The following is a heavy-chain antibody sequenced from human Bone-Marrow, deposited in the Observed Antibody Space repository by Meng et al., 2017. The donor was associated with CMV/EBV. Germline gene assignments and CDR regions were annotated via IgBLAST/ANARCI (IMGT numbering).Heavy chain of an antibody. CDR3: ARDTLNWNFDY. J-gene: IGHJ4*02. CDR1: GYTFTNYG. Sequence: ASVKVSCKASGYTFTNYGFTWVRLAPGQGLEWMGWISTYNGNTKYAQKFQGRVTMTTDTSTTTAYMELRSLRSDDTAVYYCARDTLNWNFDYWGQGTLVTVSS. D-gene: IGHD1-1*01. V-gene: IGHV1-18*01. CDR2: ISTYNGNT.